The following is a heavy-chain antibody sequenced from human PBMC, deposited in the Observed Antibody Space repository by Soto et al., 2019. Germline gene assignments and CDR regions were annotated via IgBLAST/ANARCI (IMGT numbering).Heavy chain of an antibody. Sequence: LSETLSLTCTVSGGSISSSSYYWGWIRQPPGKGLEWIGTISYSGITYYNPSLKSRVTISVDTSKNQFSLRLRSVTAADSAVYYCARHLMQIVGVTAIGGVLDSWGQGTLVTVSS. CDR2: ISYSGIT. CDR1: GGSISSSSYY. V-gene: IGHV4-39*01. D-gene: IGHD2-21*02. CDR3: ARHLMQIVGVTAIGGVLDS. J-gene: IGHJ4*02.